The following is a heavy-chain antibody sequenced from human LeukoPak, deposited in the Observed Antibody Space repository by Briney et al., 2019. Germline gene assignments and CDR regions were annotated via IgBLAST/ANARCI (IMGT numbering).Heavy chain of an antibody. D-gene: IGHD5-24*01. CDR1: GYTLTDHH. Sequence: GASVMVSCKASGYTLTDHHVIWVRQAPGQGPEWVAWFKSKNRGVAYAQEFQGRVTMTRDTSTNTAYMELSSLRFDDTAIYYCARDPVDGYSHFDYRGQGTLVTVSS. J-gene: IGHJ4*02. V-gene: IGHV1-2*02. CDR2: FKSKNRGV. CDR3: ARDPVDGYSHFDY.